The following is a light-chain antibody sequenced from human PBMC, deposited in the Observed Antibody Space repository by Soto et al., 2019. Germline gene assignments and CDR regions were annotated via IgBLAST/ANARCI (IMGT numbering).Light chain of an antibody. CDR1: QDILTS. V-gene: IGKV1-16*02. CDR3: QQYARSPYN. CDR2: GAS. J-gene: IGKJ2*01. Sequence: DIQMTQSPSSLSASVGDRVTITCRASQDILTSLAWFQQKPGKGPKSLIYGASNLHGGVTSKFSGSGSGTDFTLTINGLQPEDIAICYCQQYARSPYNFGPGTRVEI.